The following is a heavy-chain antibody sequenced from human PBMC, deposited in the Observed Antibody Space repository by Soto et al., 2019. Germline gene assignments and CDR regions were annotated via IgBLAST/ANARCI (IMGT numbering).Heavy chain of an antibody. CDR1: GFTFSTYW. Sequence: EVQLVESGGGLVQPGGSLRLSCAASGFTFSTYWMSWVRQAPGKGLEWVANINQDGSEKYYVDSVKGRFTISRDKAKNPLYLQVTSLRADDTGVYYCARARGWNIVIIPAASDHGGQGTLVTLSS. J-gene: IGHJ4*02. CDR3: ARARGWNIVIIPAASDH. V-gene: IGHV3-7*01. D-gene: IGHD2-2*01. CDR2: INQDGSEK.